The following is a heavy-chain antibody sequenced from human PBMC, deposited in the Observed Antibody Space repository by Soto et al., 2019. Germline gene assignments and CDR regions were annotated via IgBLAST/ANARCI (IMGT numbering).Heavy chain of an antibody. CDR2: TYYRSKWYN. J-gene: IGHJ4*02. V-gene: IGHV6-1*01. Sequence: PSQTLSLTCAISGDSVSSNSAACNWIRQSPSRGLEWLGRTYYRSKWYNEYAGSAKSRIIINPDTSKNQCSLQLNSVTPEDTAVYYCAMGTGTFEYGSRGILVTFSS. D-gene: IGHD2-8*02. CDR1: GDSVSSNSAA. CDR3: AMGTGTFEY.